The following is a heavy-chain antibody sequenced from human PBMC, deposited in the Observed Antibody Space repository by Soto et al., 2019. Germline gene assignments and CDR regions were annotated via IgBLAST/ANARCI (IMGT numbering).Heavy chain of an antibody. D-gene: IGHD3-10*01. V-gene: IGHV3-23*01. CDR2: FSCIGGST. J-gene: IGHJ3*02. CDR1: GFTFSSYA. CDR3: AKGLLPWFGELLLVAFDI. Sequence: GGSLRLSCAASGFTFSSYAMSWVRQAPGKGLEWVSVFSCIGGSTYYAVSVKGRFTISRDNSKNTLYLQMNSLRAEDTAVYYCAKGLLPWFGELLLVAFDIWGQGTMVTVSS.